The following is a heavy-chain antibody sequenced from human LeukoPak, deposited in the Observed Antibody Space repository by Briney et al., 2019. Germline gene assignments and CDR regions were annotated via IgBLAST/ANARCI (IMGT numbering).Heavy chain of an antibody. CDR2: IDPNSGGT. Sequence: GASVKVSCKASGYTFTGNHVPWVRQAPGQGLKWMGWIDPNSGGTKYAQKFQDRVTMTSDTSISTAYMELSGLRSDDTAVYFCAKEADIVSFDLWGRGTLVTVSS. V-gene: IGHV1-2*02. D-gene: IGHD2-15*01. CDR3: AKEADIVSFDL. CDR1: GYTFTGNH. J-gene: IGHJ2*01.